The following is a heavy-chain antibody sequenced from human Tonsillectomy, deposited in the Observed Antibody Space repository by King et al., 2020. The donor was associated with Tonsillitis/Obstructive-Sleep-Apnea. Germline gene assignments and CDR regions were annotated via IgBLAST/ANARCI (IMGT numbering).Heavy chain of an antibody. D-gene: IGHD1-1*01. Sequence: QLQESGPGLVKPSETLSLTCTVSGGSISSYYWSWIRQPPGKGLEWIGYIYYSVSTNYNPSLQSRVTISVDTSKNQFSLKLSSVTAADTAVYYCARVGYDNWFDPWGQGTLVTVSS. CDR1: GGSISSYY. V-gene: IGHV4-59*01. CDR2: IYYSVST. CDR3: ARVGYDNWFDP. J-gene: IGHJ5*02.